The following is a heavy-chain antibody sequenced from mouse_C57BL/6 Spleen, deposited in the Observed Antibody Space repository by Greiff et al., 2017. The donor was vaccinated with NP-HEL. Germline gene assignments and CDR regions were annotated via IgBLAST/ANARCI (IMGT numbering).Heavy chain of an antibody. CDR1: GFTFSSYA. J-gene: IGHJ3*01. CDR2: ISDGGSYT. Sequence: EVQGVESGGGLVKPGGSLKLSCAASGFTFSSYAMSWVRQTPEKRLEWVATISDGGSYTYYPDNVKGRFTISRDNAKNNLYLQMSHLKSEDTAMYYCARGGDGYYPFAYWGQGTLVTVSA. V-gene: IGHV5-4*01. CDR3: ARGGDGYYPFAY. D-gene: IGHD2-3*01.